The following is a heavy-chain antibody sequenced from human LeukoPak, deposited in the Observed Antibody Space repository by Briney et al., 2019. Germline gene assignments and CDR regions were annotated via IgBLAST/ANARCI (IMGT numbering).Heavy chain of an antibody. CDR3: ARDAPKYSSGWCLGY. CDR2: IWYDGSNK. CDR1: GFTFSSYG. D-gene: IGHD6-19*01. V-gene: IGHV3-33*01. Sequence: GRSLRLSCAASGFTFSSYGMHWVRQAPGKGLEWVAVIWYDGSNKYYADSVKGRFTISGDNSKNTLYLQMNSLRAEDTAVYYCARDAPKYSSGWCLGYWGQGTLVTVSS. J-gene: IGHJ4*02.